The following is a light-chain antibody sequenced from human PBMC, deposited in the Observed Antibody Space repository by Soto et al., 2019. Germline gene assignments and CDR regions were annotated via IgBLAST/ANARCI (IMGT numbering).Light chain of an antibody. J-gene: IGLJ3*02. V-gene: IGLV1-40*01. CDR3: QSYDNSLSGSWV. CDR2: SNT. CDR1: RSNIGADYD. Sequence: QAVVTQPPSVSGAPGQRVTISCAGSRSNIGADYDVHWYQQFPGRAPKLLISSNTNRPSGVPDRFSGSKSGTSASLAITGLQPEDEADYYCQSYDNSLSGSWVFGGGTQLTVL.